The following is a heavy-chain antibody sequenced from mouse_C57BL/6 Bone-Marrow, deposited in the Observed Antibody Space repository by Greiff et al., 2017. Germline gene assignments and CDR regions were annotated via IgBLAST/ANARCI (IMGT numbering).Heavy chain of an antibody. CDR1: GYAFSSSW. J-gene: IGHJ1*03. Sequence: QVHVKQSGPELVKPGASVKISCKASGYAFSSSWMNWVKQRPGKGLEWIGRIYPGDGDTNYNGKFKGKATLTADKSSSTAYMQLSSLTSEDSAVYFCAREEGDYYGSSHNWYFDVWGTGTTVTVSS. CDR3: AREEGDYYGSSHNWYFDV. V-gene: IGHV1-82*01. CDR2: IYPGDGDT. D-gene: IGHD1-1*01.